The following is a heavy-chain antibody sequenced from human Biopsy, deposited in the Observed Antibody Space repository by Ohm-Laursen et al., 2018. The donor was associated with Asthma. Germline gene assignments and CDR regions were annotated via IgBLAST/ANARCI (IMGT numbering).Heavy chain of an antibody. V-gene: IGHV4-39*01. J-gene: IGHJ6*02. CDR1: GASITSSAYY. D-gene: IGHD6-13*01. CDR2: IYYSGTT. Sequence: SETLSLTCTASGASITSSAYYWGWIRQPPGKGLEWIGSIYYSGTTYYNPSLESRVTVSADTSKIQFSLKLTSVTAADTAVYYCVRGSSSWHHGPFHYYYGLDVWGQGTTVRVSS. CDR3: VRGSSSWHHGPFHYYYGLDV.